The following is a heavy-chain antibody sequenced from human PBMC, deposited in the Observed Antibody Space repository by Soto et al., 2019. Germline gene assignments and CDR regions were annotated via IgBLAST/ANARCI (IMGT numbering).Heavy chain of an antibody. J-gene: IGHJ6*02. D-gene: IGHD3-10*01. V-gene: IGHV3-30*18. CDR3: AKDVITMVRTVYYYYGMDV. CDR2: ISYDGSHK. Sequence: QVQMVESGGGVVQPGRSLRLSCAASGFTFKSYGMHWVRQAPGKGLEWVAVISYDGSHKYYGDSVKGRFTISRDNSKKTLDLQMNSLRAEDTAVYYCAKDVITMVRTVYYYYGMDVWRQGTTVTVSS. CDR1: GFTFKSYG.